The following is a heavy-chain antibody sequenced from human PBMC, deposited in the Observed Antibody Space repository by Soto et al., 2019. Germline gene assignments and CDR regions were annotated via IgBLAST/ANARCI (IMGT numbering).Heavy chain of an antibody. Sequence: GGSLRLSCAASGFTFSSYGMHWVRQAPGKGLEWVAVISYDGSNKYYADSVKGRFTISRDNSKNTLYLQMNSLRAEDTAVYYCAKDQEGATASLDYWGHGTLVTVSS. D-gene: IGHD1-26*01. V-gene: IGHV3-30*18. CDR2: ISYDGSNK. CDR3: AKDQEGATASLDY. CDR1: GFTFSSYG. J-gene: IGHJ4*01.